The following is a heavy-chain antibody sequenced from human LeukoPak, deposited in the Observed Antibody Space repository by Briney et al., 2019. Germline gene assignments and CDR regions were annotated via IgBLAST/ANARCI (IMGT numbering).Heavy chain of an antibody. J-gene: IGHJ4*02. D-gene: IGHD4-17*01. Sequence: GGSLRLSCAASGFTFSNAWMNWVRQAPGKGLEWVSVIYSGGSTYYADSVKGRFTISRDNSKNTLYLQMNSLRAEDTAVYYCVRGDYGDYTLFDYWGQGTLVTVSS. V-gene: IGHV3-53*01. CDR2: IYSGGST. CDR3: VRGDYGDYTLFDY. CDR1: GFTFSNAW.